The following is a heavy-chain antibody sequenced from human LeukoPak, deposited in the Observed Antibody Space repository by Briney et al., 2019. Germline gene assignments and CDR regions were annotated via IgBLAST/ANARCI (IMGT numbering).Heavy chain of an antibody. D-gene: IGHD5-24*01. V-gene: IGHV1-18*01. CDR1: GYIFRNYG. Sequence: ASVRVSCKASGYIFRNYGVSWVRQAPGQGLGWMGWISGYNGNTNYAQKVQGRVTMTTDTSTDTAYMDLRSLRSDDTAVYYCARVSPHRLMAGDSYYMDVWGKGTTVTVSS. CDR3: ARVSPHRLMAGDSYYMDV. J-gene: IGHJ6*03. CDR2: ISGYNGNT.